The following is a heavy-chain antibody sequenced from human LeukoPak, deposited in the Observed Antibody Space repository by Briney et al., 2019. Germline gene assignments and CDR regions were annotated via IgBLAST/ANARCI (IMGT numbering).Heavy chain of an antibody. CDR2: INPSGGST. J-gene: IGHJ4*02. Sequence: ASVKVSRKASGYTFPSYYMHWVRQPPGQGLEWMGIINPSGGSTSYAQKFQGRVTMTRDTSTSTVYMELSSLRSEDTAVYYCAREGFCSGTNCPAVYWGQGTLVTVSS. D-gene: IGHD2-2*01. CDR3: AREGFCSGTNCPAVY. V-gene: IGHV1-46*01. CDR1: GYTFPSYY.